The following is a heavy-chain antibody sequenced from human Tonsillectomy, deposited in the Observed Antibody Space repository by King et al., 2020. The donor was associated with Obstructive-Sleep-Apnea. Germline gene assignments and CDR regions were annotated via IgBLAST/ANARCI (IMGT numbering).Heavy chain of an antibody. V-gene: IGHV3-23*04. CDR2: ITGSGGGS. D-gene: IGHD3-16*01. Sequence: VQLVESGGGLIQPGGSLRLSCAAAGFTFGAYGMTWVRQAPGKGLEWVSSITGSGGGSYYGASVNGRLTISRANSKTMLYLQMNSLRVEETAIYYCAGGSGYFEALWGDYRPLGHWGQGTLVTVSS. J-gene: IGHJ4*02. CDR1: GFTFGAYG. CDR3: AGGSGYFEALWGDYRPLGH.